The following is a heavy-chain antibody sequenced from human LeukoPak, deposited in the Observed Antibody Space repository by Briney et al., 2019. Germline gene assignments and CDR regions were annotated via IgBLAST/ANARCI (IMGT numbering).Heavy chain of an antibody. CDR1: GGTFSSYA. D-gene: IGHD5-24*01. J-gene: IGHJ4*02. CDR2: IIPILGIA. Sequence: SVKVSCKASGGTFSSYAISWVRQAPGQGLEWMGRIIPILGIANYAQKFQGRVTITADKSTSTAYMELSSLRSEDTPVYYCAVRRPRRDGYNSPFDYWGQGTLVTVSS. V-gene: IGHV1-69*04. CDR3: AVRRPRRDGYNSPFDY.